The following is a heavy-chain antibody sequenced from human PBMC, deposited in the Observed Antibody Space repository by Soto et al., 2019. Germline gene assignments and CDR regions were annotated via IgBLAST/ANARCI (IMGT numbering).Heavy chain of an antibody. J-gene: IGHJ4*02. V-gene: IGHV3-23*01. CDR3: AKNYFFDS. CDR2: IGVSSDA. Sequence: EVQLLESGGGLVQPGESLRLSCAASGVTFSSYAMSWARQAPGTGLEWVSSIGVSSDAYYADSVKGRFTISRDNSRNTLYLQMNSLRAEDTALYYCAKNYFFDSWGQGTLVTVSS. CDR1: GVTFSSYA.